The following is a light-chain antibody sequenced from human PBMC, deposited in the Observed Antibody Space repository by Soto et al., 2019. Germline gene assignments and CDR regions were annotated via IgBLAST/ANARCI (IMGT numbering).Light chain of an antibody. CDR3: QQYGSSGT. Sequence: EMVMTQSPATLSMSPGERATLSCRASQSVSSSLAWYQQKPGQAPRLLIYGASNRATGIPDRFSGSGSGTDFTLTISRLEPEDFAVYYCQQYGSSGTFGQGTKVDI. CDR1: QSVSSS. V-gene: IGKV3-20*01. CDR2: GAS. J-gene: IGKJ1*01.